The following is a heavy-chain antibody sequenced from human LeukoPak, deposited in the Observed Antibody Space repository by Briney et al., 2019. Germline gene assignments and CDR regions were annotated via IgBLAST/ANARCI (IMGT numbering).Heavy chain of an antibody. CDR1: GGSFSGYY. V-gene: IGHV4-34*01. Sequence: SETLSLTCAVYGGSFSGYYWSWLRQPPGKGLEWIGEINHSGSTNYNPSLKSRVTISVDTSKNQYSLERSSVTAADTAVYYCERESSRFDPWGQGTLVTVSS. CDR2: INHSGST. CDR3: ERESSRFDP. J-gene: IGHJ5*02.